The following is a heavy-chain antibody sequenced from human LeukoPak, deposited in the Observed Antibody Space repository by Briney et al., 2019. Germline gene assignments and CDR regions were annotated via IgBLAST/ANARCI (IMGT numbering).Heavy chain of an antibody. D-gene: IGHD2-21*01. Sequence: GESLEISCKGSGYSFTTYWIGWVRQMPGKGLEWMGIIYPGDSDSRYSPSFQGQVTMSADKSTSTAYLQWSSLKASDTAMYYCARQDSRAFDYWGQGTLVTVSS. V-gene: IGHV5-51*01. CDR1: GYSFTTYW. CDR2: IYPGDSDS. J-gene: IGHJ4*02. CDR3: ARQDSRAFDY.